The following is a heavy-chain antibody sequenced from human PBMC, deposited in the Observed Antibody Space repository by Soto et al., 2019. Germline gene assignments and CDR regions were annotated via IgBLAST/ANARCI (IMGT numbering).Heavy chain of an antibody. D-gene: IGHD3-16*01. V-gene: IGHV3-23*01. Sequence: EVQLLESGGGLVQPGGSLRLSCAASGFTVSSYAMSWVRQAPGKGLEWVSVISGSGSTYSADSVKGRFTISRDSSKNTVYLQMNSLRAEDTAVYYCAKALRFTFTTGYYMDVWDRGTTVTVSS. CDR3: AKALRFTFTTGYYMDV. CDR1: GFTVSSYA. J-gene: IGHJ6*03. CDR2: ISGSGST.